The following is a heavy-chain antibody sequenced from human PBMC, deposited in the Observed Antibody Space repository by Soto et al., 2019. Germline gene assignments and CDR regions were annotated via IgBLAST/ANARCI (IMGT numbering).Heavy chain of an antibody. CDR1: GDTFTNYA. V-gene: IGHV1-69*13. Sequence: SVKVSCKASGDTFTNYAINWVRQAPGQGLEWMGGFIPIFDAASYAQNFRGRVTITADESTSTAYMELSGLRSEDTAMYYCARKAESYGFDIWGQGTLVTVSS. CDR2: FIPIFDAA. J-gene: IGHJ3*02. CDR3: ARKAESYGFDI. D-gene: IGHD3-10*01.